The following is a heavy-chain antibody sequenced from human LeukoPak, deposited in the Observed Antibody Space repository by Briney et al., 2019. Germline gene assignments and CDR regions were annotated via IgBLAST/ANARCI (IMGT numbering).Heavy chain of an antibody. J-gene: IGHJ4*02. Sequence: GGSLRLSYAASGFTFDDYAMHWVRQAPGKGLEWVSGISWNSGSIGYADSVKGRFTISRDNAKNSLYLQMNSLRAEDTALYYCAKALPFTMIVQDWGQGTLVTVSS. CDR1: GFTFDDYA. CDR3: AKALPFTMIVQD. CDR2: ISWNSGSI. D-gene: IGHD3-22*01. V-gene: IGHV3-9*01.